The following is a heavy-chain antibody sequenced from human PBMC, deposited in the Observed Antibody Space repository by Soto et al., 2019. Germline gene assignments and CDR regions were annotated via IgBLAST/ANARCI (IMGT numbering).Heavy chain of an antibody. CDR3: VKHTGSSYGRRPDI. J-gene: IGHJ4*02. CDR1: GFTFSSYG. D-gene: IGHD5-18*01. V-gene: IGHV3-23*01. Sequence: PGGSLRLSCAASGFTFSSYGMSWVRQAPGKGLAWVSGISGGGDNTYYADSVKGRFTTSRDSSTNTLFLQMSSLRAEDTAVYYCVKHTGSSYGRRPDIWGPGTQVTVSS. CDR2: ISGGGDNT.